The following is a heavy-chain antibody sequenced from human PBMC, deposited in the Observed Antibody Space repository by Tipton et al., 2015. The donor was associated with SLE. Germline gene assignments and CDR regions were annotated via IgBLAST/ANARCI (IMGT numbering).Heavy chain of an antibody. CDR1: GGSFSGCY. CDR3: ARFSPAAGLWYVDV. D-gene: IGHD6-13*01. V-gene: IGHV4-34*01. Sequence: LRLSCAVYGGSFSGCYWSWIRRPPGKGLEWIGEINHSGSTNYNPSLESRVTISVDTSKNQFSLKLSSVTAADTAVYYCARFSPAAGLWYVDVWGRGTLVTVSP. J-gene: IGHJ2*01. CDR2: INHSGST.